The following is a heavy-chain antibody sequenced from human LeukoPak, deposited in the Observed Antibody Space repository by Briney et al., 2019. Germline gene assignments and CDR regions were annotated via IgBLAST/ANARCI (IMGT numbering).Heavy chain of an antibody. V-gene: IGHV3-23*01. J-gene: IGHJ4*02. Sequence: TGGSLRLSCAASGFSFSNYGMNWVRQAPGKGLEWVSAISGSGGSTYYADSVKGRFTISRDNSKNTLYLQMNSLRAEDTAVYYCAKGQYSYGYGVDYWGQGTLVTVSS. CDR1: GFSFSNYG. CDR2: ISGSGGST. CDR3: AKGQYSYGYGVDY. D-gene: IGHD5-18*01.